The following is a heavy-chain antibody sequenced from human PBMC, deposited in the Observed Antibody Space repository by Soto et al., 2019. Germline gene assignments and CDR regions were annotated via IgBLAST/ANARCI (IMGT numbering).Heavy chain of an antibody. Sequence: PSQTLSLTCAISGDIVSSNIAAWNWVRQSPSRGLEWLGRTKYRSKWYTDYATSVKSRISINPDTSKNQVSLQLNSVTPEDTAVYYCAREGSSTWTYYFAFWGQGILVTVSS. D-gene: IGHD6-13*01. CDR1: GDIVSSNIAA. V-gene: IGHV6-1*01. CDR3: AREGSSTWTYYFAF. J-gene: IGHJ4*02. CDR2: TKYRSKWYT.